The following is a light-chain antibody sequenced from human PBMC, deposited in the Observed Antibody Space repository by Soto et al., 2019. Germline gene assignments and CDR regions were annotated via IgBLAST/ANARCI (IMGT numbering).Light chain of an antibody. Sequence: EIVLTQSPVTLSLSPGERATLSCRASQSVSSSYLAWYQQKPGQAPRPLIYGASSRAIGIPDRFSGSGSGTGSSIIISRLDPEDFAVYYCPQYGSSPWTFGQGTQVEI. CDR2: GAS. V-gene: IGKV3-20*01. J-gene: IGKJ1*01. CDR1: QSVSSSY. CDR3: PQYGSSPWT.